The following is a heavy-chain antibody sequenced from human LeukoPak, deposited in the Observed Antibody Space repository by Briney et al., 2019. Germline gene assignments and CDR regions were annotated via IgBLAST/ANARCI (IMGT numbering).Heavy chain of an antibody. Sequence: ASVKVYCKASRYTFTSYYMHWVRQAPGQGLEWMGIINPSGGSTSYAQKFQGRVTMTRDMSTSTVYMELSSLRSEDTAVYYCAREGAAELVQWGQGTLVTVSS. CDR1: RYTFTSYY. CDR2: INPSGGST. D-gene: IGHD3-9*01. CDR3: AREGAAELVQ. V-gene: IGHV1-46*01. J-gene: IGHJ4*02.